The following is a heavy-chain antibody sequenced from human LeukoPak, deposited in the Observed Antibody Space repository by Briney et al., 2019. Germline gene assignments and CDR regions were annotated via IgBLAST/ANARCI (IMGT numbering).Heavy chain of an antibody. CDR3: ARRDCSSSSCHYYYYYMDV. CDR1: GYTLTELS. V-gene: IGHV1-24*01. Sequence: ASVKVSCKVSGYTLTELSMHWVRQAPGKGLEWMGGFDPEDGETIYAQKFQGRVTMTEDTSTDTAYMELSSLRSEDTAVYYCARRDCSSSSCHYYYYYMDVWGQGTTVTVSS. D-gene: IGHD2-2*01. J-gene: IGHJ6*02. CDR2: FDPEDGET.